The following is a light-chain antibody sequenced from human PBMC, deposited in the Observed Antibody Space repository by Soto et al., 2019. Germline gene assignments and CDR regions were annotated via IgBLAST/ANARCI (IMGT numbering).Light chain of an antibody. Sequence: ETVLTQSPGTLSLSPGERATVSCRASQSISSSYLAWYQQKPGQAPRLLIYGTSNRATGIPDRFSGSGSGTDFTLTISRLEPEDFAVYFCQQYGSSPYTFGQGTKVEI. CDR3: QQYGSSPYT. CDR2: GTS. CDR1: QSISSSY. J-gene: IGKJ2*01. V-gene: IGKV3-20*01.